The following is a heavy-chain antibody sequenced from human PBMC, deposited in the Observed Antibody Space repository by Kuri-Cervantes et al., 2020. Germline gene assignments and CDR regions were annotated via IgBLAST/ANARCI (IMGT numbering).Heavy chain of an antibody. CDR1: GGSISSYY. Sequence: PESLSLSCTVSGGSISSYYWSWIRQPAGKGLEWIGYIYYSGSTNYNPSLKSRVTISVDTSKNQFSLKLSSVTAADTAVYYCAKESPYYYDNRPFDYWGQGTLVTVSS. V-gene: IGHV4-59*01. D-gene: IGHD3-22*01. CDR3: AKESPYYYDNRPFDY. CDR2: IYYSGST. J-gene: IGHJ4*02.